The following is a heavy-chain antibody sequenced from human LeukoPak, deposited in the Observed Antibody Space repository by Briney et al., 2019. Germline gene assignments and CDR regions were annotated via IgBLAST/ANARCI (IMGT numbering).Heavy chain of an antibody. V-gene: IGHV4-34*01. J-gene: IGHJ4*02. CDR1: GGSFSGYY. Sequence: SETLSLTCAVYGGSFSGYYWSWIRQPPGKGLEWIGEINHSGSTNYNPSLKSRVTISVDTSKNQFSLKLSSVTAADTAVYYCARVKSGWYYFDYWGQGTLVTVSS. D-gene: IGHD6-19*01. CDR3: ARVKSGWYYFDY. CDR2: INHSGST.